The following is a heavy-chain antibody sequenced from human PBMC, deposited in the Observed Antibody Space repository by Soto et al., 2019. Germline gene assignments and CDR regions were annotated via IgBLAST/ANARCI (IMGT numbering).Heavy chain of an antibody. CDR2: IGTAGDT. D-gene: IGHD2-2*01. V-gene: IGHV3-13*04. Sequence: EVQLVESGGGLVQPGGSLRLSCAASGFTFSSYDMHWVRQATGKGLEWVSAIGTAGDTYYPGSVKGRFTISRENAKNSLYLQMNSLRAVDTAAYYCARGYCSSTSCELDYWGQGTLVTVSS. CDR1: GFTFSSYD. CDR3: ARGYCSSTSCELDY. J-gene: IGHJ4*02.